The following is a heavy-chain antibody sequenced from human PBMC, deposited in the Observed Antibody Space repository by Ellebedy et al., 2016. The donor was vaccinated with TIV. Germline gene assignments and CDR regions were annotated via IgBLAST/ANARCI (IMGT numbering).Heavy chain of an antibody. CDR3: ARADYGGNSFLYWYFDL. V-gene: IGHV1-2*02. D-gene: IGHD4-23*01. J-gene: IGHJ2*01. CDR2: MNPQSGDT. CDR1: GFTFTTYY. Sequence: AASVKVSCKASGFTFTTYYMHWVRQAPGQGLEWMGWMNPQSGDTKYAQKFQGSVTMTRDTSISTAYMELSRLRSDDTAVYYCARADYGGNSFLYWYFDLWGRGTLVTVSS.